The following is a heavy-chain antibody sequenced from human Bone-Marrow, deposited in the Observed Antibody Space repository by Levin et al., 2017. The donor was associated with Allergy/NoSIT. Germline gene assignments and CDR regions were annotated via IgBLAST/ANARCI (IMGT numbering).Heavy chain of an antibody. J-gene: IGHJ4*02. Sequence: HSQTLSLTCAVYGGSFSGFYWTWIRQPPGKGLEWIGEINHSGSTNYNASLKSRVTISVDTSKNQVSLELRSVTAADTGVYYCARGGGYTGYYFDYWGQGALVTVSS. V-gene: IGHV4-34*01. D-gene: IGHD5-12*01. CDR3: ARGGGYTGYYFDY. CDR1: GGSFSGFY. CDR2: INHSGST.